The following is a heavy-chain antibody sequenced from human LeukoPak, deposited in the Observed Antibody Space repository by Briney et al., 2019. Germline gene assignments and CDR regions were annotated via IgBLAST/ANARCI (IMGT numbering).Heavy chain of an antibody. CDR3: AKKDYYYTDV. CDR1: GGSLSSGNW. Sequence: NPSETLSLTCAVSGGSLSSGNWWTWVRQSPGKGLEWIGEIHHGGTTNYNPSLKSRVTISVDKPKNQFSLKLRPVTAADTAVYYCAKKDYYYTDVWGKGTTVTVSS. CDR2: IHHGGTT. V-gene: IGHV4-4*02. J-gene: IGHJ6*03.